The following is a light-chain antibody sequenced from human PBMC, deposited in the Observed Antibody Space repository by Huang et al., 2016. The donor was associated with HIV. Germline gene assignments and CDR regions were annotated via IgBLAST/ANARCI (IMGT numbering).Light chain of an antibody. CDR2: GAS. CDR1: QSVSSN. CDR3: QQYNNWPPWT. V-gene: IGKV3-15*01. Sequence: EIVMTQSPATLSVSPGERATLSFRASQSVSSNLAWYQQQPGQAPRLLIYGASTRATGIPARFSGSGSGTEFTLTISSLQSEDVAVYYCQQYNNWPPWTFGQGTKVEIK. J-gene: IGKJ1*01.